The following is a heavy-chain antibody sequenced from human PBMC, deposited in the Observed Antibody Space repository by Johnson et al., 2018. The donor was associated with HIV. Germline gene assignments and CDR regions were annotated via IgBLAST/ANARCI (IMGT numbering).Heavy chain of an antibody. J-gene: IGHJ3*02. D-gene: IGHD6-6*01. Sequence: MQLVESGGGVVQPGRSLRLSCVASGFTFSSYGMHWVRQAPGKGLEWVAIVSYDGSKKYYPDSVKGRFTISRDNSKNTLYLQMNSLRAEDTAVYYCARDRGAARDAFDIWGQGTMVTVSS. CDR2: VSYDGSKK. CDR3: ARDRGAARDAFDI. V-gene: IGHV3-30*03. CDR1: GFTFSSYG.